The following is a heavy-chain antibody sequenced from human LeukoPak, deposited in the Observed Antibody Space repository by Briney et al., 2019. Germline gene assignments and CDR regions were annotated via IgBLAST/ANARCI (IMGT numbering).Heavy chain of an antibody. D-gene: IGHD2-2*01. V-gene: IGHV4-59*01. CDR2: IYYSGST. CDR3: ARGDFCSSSNCYLRPMDV. J-gene: IGHJ6*03. Sequence: KPSETLSLTCTVSGGSISDYYWNWIRQPPGKGLEWIGYIYYSGSTTYNPSLKSRVTMSVDTAKNQFSLNLRSVTAADTAVYYCARGDFCSSSNCYLRPMDVWGKGTTVTVSS. CDR1: GGSISDYY.